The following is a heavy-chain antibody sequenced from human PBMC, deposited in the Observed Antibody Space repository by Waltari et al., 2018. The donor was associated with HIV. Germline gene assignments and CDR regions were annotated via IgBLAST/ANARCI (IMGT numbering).Heavy chain of an antibody. D-gene: IGHD4-17*01. CDR2: ISWNRDTI. CDR1: GFNFDDYA. Sequence: EVQLVESGGDLVQPGGSLRLSCAASGFNFDDYAMHWVRQPPGKGLEWGSGISWNRDTIGYADSVKGRFPISRDNAKNSLSLEMNSLRAEDTALYYCVKVGMAAVTSYAIDIWGQGTMVTVSS. CDR3: VKVGMAAVTSYAIDI. J-gene: IGHJ3*02. V-gene: IGHV3-9*01.